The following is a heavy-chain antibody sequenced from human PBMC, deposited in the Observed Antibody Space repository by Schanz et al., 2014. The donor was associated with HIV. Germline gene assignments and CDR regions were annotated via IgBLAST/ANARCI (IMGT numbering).Heavy chain of an antibody. CDR2: INPNSGGT. J-gene: IGHJ4*02. Sequence: QVQLVQSGAELKKPGASVKVSCKASGYTFTSYYIHWVRQAPGQGLEWMGWINPNSGGTNLAQKFEGRLTMTIDRSITPASMELSRLNSDDTAMYFCTRLHYYYDRSGFSFDCWGQGTLVTVSS. V-gene: IGHV1-2*02. CDR3: TRLHYYYDRSGFSFDC. CDR1: GYTFTSYY. D-gene: IGHD3-22*01.